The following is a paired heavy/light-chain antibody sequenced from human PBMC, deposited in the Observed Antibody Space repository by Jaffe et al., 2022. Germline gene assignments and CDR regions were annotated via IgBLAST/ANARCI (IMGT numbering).Light chain of an antibody. CDR1: SDSVSTSYY. CDR2: NTN. CDR3: VLYMGSGWV. V-gene: IGLV8-61*01. J-gene: IGLJ3*02. Sequence: QTVVTQEPSFSVSPGGTVTLTCGLSSDSVSTSYYPSWYQQTPGQAPRTLIYNTNTRSSGVPDRFSGSILGNKAALTITGAQADDESDFYCVLYMGSGWVFGGGTKLTVL.
Heavy chain of an antibody. V-gene: IGHV1-46*01. CDR2: INPSDGST. Sequence: QVQLVQSGAEVKKPGASVKVSCKASGYTFTSYYVHWVRQAPGQGLEWMGIINPSDGSTTYAQEFQGRVTMTRDTSTSTVYMELSSLRSDDTAIYFCARDRDQMTSSGSPVPYYYMDVWGKGTTVTVSS. CDR1: GYTFTSYY. CDR3: ARDRDQMTSSGSPVPYYYMDV. J-gene: IGHJ6*03. D-gene: IGHD1-26*01.